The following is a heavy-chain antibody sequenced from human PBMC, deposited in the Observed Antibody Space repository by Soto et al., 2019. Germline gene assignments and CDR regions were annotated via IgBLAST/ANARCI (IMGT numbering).Heavy chain of an antibody. CDR3: ARGRFLEWLPSNYYYMDV. Sequence: SETLSLTCTVSGGSISSYYWSWIRQPPGKGLEWIGYIYYSGSTNYNPSLKSRVTISVDTSKNQFSLKLSSVTAADTAVYYCARGRFLEWLPSNYYYMDVWGKGTTVTVSS. CDR2: IYYSGST. CDR1: GGSISSYY. J-gene: IGHJ6*03. V-gene: IGHV4-59*01. D-gene: IGHD3-3*01.